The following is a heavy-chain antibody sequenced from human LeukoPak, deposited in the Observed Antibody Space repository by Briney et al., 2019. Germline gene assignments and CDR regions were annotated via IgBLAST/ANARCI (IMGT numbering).Heavy chain of an antibody. CDR1: GFTFDDYG. V-gene: IGHV3-20*01. CDR3: ARGGLGYCSGGSCYEPYHFDY. Sequence: PGGSLRLSCAASGFTFDDYGMSWVRQAPGKGLEWVSGINWNGGSTGYADSVKGRFTISRDNAKNSLYLQMNSLRAEDTALYHCARGGLGYCSGGSCYEPYHFDYWGQGTLVTVSS. CDR2: INWNGGST. D-gene: IGHD2-15*01. J-gene: IGHJ4*02.